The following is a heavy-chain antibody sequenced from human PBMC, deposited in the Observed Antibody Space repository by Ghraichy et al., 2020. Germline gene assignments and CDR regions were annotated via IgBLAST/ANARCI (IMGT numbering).Heavy chain of an antibody. CDR3: ARASSIAARGP. CDR2: IKQDGSEK. Sequence: GESLNISCAASGFTFSSYWMSWVRQAPGKGLEWVANIKQDGSEKYYVDSVKGRFTISRDNAKNSLYLQMNSLRAEDTAVYYCARASSIAARGPWGQGTLVTVSS. V-gene: IGHV3-7*01. CDR1: GFTFSSYW. D-gene: IGHD6-6*01. J-gene: IGHJ5*02.